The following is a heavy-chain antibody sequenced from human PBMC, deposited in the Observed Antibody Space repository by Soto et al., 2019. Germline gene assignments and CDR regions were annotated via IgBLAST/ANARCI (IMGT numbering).Heavy chain of an antibody. CDR2: IKQDGSEK. V-gene: IGHV3-7*04. Sequence: EVRLVESGGGLVQPGGSLRLSCAASGFTFSSYWMSWVRQAPGKGLEWVANIKQDGSEKYYVDSVKGRFTISRDNAKNSLYLQMNSLRAEDTAVYYCARGGVVVAATVDYWGQGTLVTVSS. CDR3: ARGGVVVAATVDY. CDR1: GFTFSSYW. J-gene: IGHJ4*02. D-gene: IGHD2-15*01.